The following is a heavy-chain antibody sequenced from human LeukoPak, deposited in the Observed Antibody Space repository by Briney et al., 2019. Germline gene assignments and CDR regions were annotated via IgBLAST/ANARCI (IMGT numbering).Heavy chain of an antibody. D-gene: IGHD3-22*01. V-gene: IGHV4-4*02. J-gene: IGHJ4*02. CDR3: ARDIGYYDSSGYLH. Sequence: SGTLSLTCAVSGGSISSSNWWSWVHQPPGKGLEWIGEIYHSGSTNYNPSLKSRVTISVDKSKNQFSLKLSSVTAADTAVYYCARDIGYYDSSGYLHWGQGTLVTVSS. CDR1: GGSISSSNW. CDR2: IYHSGST.